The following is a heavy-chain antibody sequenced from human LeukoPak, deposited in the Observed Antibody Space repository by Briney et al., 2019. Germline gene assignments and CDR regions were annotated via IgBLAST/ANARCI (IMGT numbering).Heavy chain of an antibody. J-gene: IGHJ4*02. D-gene: IGHD2-2*01. V-gene: IGHV4-38-2*02. CDR2: IYHSGST. Sequence: SETLSLTCTVSGYSISSGYCWGWIRQPPGKGLEWIGSIYHSGSTYYNPSLKSRVTISVDTSKNQFSLKLSSVTAADTAVYYCARSPRFAAASFDYWGQGTLVTVSS. CDR1: GYSISSGYC. CDR3: ARSPRFAAASFDY.